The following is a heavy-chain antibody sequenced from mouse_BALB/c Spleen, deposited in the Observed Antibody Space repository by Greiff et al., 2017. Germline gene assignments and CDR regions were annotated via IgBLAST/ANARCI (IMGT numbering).Heavy chain of an antibody. CDR1: GFTFSSYA. Sequence: EVQVVESGGGLVKPGGSLKLSCAASGFTFSSYAMSWVRQSPEKRLEWVAEISSGGSYTYYPDTVTGRFTISRDNAKNTLYLEMSSLRSEDTAMYYCAREGNSYAMDYWGQGTSVTVSS. D-gene: IGHD2-1*01. CDR3: AREGNSYAMDY. V-gene: IGHV5-9-4*01. J-gene: IGHJ4*01. CDR2: ISSGGSYT.